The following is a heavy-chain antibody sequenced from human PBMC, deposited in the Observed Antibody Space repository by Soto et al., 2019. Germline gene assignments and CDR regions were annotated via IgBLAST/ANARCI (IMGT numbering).Heavy chain of an antibody. CDR3: ARDQGSHPGD. Sequence: QVQLQESGPGLVRPSGTVSLTCAVSGVSISSDNWWSRVRQPPGKALEWIGEIRHSGSTNYNPSLKSRVTMSVVPSKDLFSLTLNSVTAADTAFYYCARDQGSHPGDWGQGTLVSVSS. V-gene: IGHV4-4*02. CDR2: IRHSGST. CDR1: GVSISSDNW. J-gene: IGHJ4*02. D-gene: IGHD6-13*01.